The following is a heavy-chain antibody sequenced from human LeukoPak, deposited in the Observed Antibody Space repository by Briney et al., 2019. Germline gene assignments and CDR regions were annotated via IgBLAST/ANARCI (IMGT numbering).Heavy chain of an antibody. CDR2: IDTDGSST. J-gene: IGHJ4*02. CDR3: ARLGEKADFDY. Sequence: PGGSLRLSCAASRFTFSGYWMHWVRQAPGKGLVWVSRIDTDGSSTTYADSVKGRFTISRDNAKNTLYLQMNSLSAEDTAVYYCARLGEKADFDYWGQGTLVTVSS. D-gene: IGHD3-16*01. CDR1: RFTFSGYW. V-gene: IGHV3-74*01.